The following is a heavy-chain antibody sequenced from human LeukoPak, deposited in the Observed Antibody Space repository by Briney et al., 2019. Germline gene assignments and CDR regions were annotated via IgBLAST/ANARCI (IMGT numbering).Heavy chain of an antibody. V-gene: IGHV1-18*01. D-gene: IGHD4-11*01. CDR1: GYTFTSYG. Sequence: ASVKVSCKASGYTFTSYGISWVRQAPGQGLEWMGWISAYNGNTNYAQKLQGRVTMTRDTSISTAYMELSRLRSDDTAVYYCARGPPVNDYSNYVGYWGQGTLVTVSS. CDR2: ISAYNGNT. CDR3: ARGPPVNDYSNYVGY. J-gene: IGHJ4*02.